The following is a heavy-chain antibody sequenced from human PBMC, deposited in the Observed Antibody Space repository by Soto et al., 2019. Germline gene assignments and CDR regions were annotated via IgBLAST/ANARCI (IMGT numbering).Heavy chain of an antibody. D-gene: IGHD3-22*01. CDR3: ARDQWYYYDNRGTDY. CDR1: GFTFSSYW. V-gene: IGHV3-74*01. CDR2: INSDGSST. J-gene: IGHJ4*01. Sequence: PGGSLRLSCAASGFTFSSYWMHWVRQAPGKWLVWVSRINSDGSSTSYADSVKGRFTISRDNAKNTLYLQMNRLRAEDTAVYYCARDQWYYYDNRGTDYWGHGXLVTVYS.